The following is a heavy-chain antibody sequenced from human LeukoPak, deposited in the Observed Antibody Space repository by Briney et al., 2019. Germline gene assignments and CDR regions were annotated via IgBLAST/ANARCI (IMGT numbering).Heavy chain of an antibody. Sequence: GKSLRLSCVASGVTFSSYGMHWVRHAPGKGMGWVAVISSDGSSKYYTDSVKGRVTIARDNSTNTLYLQMNSLRAEDTAVYYCARGENSKTYPVSGYWGQGTLVTVSS. V-gene: IGHV3-30*03. CDR2: ISSDGSSK. D-gene: IGHD2/OR15-2a*01. CDR1: GVTFSSYG. J-gene: IGHJ4*02. CDR3: ARGENSKTYPVSGY.